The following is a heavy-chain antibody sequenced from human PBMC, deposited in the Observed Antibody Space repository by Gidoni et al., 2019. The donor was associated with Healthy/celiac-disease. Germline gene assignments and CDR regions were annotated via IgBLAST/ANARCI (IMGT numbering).Heavy chain of an antibody. CDR1: GGTISRYA. CDR3: AGAYCSGGSCFPGVDY. Sequence: QVQLVQSGAEVKKPGSSVQVPRKASGGTISRYAISWVRQAPGQGLEWMGGIIPRFGTANYAQKFQGRVTITADESTSTAYMELSRLRSEDTAVYYCAGAYCSGGSCFPGVDYWGQGTLVTVSS. D-gene: IGHD2-15*01. V-gene: IGHV1-69*01. J-gene: IGHJ4*02. CDR2: IIPRFGTA.